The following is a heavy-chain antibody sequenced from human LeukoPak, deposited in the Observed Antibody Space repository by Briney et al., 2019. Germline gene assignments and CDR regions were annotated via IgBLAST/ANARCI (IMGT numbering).Heavy chain of an antibody. CDR3: ARDPGPLTYYYGSGSYYNYYGMDV. D-gene: IGHD3-10*01. Sequence: SETLSLTCTVSVVSISSYYWSWIRQPPGKGLEWIGYIYYSGSTNYNPSLKSRVTISVDTSKNQFSLKLSSVTAADTAVYYCARDPGPLTYYYGSGSYYNYYGMDVWGQGTTVTVSS. CDR2: IYYSGST. V-gene: IGHV4-59*01. CDR1: VVSISSYY. J-gene: IGHJ6*02.